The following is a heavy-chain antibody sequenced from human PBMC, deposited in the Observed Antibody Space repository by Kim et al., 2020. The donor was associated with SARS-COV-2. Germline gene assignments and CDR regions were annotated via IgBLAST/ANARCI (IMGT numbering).Heavy chain of an antibody. CDR2: IYYSGST. Sequence: SETLSLTCTVSGGSLSSYYWSWIRQPPGKGLEWIGYIYYSGSTNYNPSLKSRVTISVDTSKNQFSLKLSSVTAADTAVYYCARVGGSNYYYYYMDVWGKGTTVTVSS. CDR1: GGSLSSYY. J-gene: IGHJ6*03. D-gene: IGHD1-26*01. V-gene: IGHV4-59*01. CDR3: ARVGGSNYYYYYMDV.